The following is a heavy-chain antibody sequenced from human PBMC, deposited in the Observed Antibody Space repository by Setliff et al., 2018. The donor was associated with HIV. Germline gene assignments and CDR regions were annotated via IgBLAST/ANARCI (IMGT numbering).Heavy chain of an antibody. D-gene: IGHD3-10*01. CDR2: IKDDGSEE. J-gene: IGHJ5*02. CDR3: ARDEWFGRFDP. V-gene: IGHV3-7*03. CDR1: GFTFSRYG. Sequence: PGGSLRLSCAASGFTFSRYGMHWVRQAPGKGLEWVAHIKDDGSEEDYVESVKGRVTISRDNAKNSLYLQMNNMRVEDTAVYFCARDEWFGRFDPWGQGTLVTVSS.